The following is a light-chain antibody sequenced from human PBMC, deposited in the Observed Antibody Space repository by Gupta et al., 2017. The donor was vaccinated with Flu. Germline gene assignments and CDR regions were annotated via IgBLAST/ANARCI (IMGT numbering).Light chain of an antibody. V-gene: IGKV1-39*01. CDR2: DAS. CDR1: QTITTY. Sequence: PSSLSASVGDRVTITCRASQTITTYLNWYQQKPGKAPTSLIYDASTLKSGVPSRFSGGGSGTDFTLTISNLHPEDFATYYCQQTYSIPYTFGQGTRLEIK. J-gene: IGKJ2*01. CDR3: QQTYSIPYT.